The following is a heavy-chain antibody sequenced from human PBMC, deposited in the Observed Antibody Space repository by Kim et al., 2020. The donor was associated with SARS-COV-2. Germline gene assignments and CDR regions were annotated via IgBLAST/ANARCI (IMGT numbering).Heavy chain of an antibody. CDR2: AYYSGNT. Sequence: SETLSLTCTVSGGSLSSSSYYWGWIRQPPGKGLEWIGSAYYSGNTYYNPSLKSRVTISVDTSKNQFSLKLGSVTAADTAVYYCARQQRYSSGWYVDFYYYYMDVWGKGTTVTVPS. CDR1: GGSLSSSSYY. CDR3: ARQQRYSSGWYVDFYYYYMDV. D-gene: IGHD6-19*01. J-gene: IGHJ6*03. V-gene: IGHV4-39*01.